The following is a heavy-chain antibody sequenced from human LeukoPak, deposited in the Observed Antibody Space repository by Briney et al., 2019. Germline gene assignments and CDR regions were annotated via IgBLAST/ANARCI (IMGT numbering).Heavy chain of an antibody. J-gene: IGHJ4*02. V-gene: IGHV3-23*01. CDR3: AKDEYGDSSAWYVFDY. CDR1: GFTFSSYA. D-gene: IGHD6-19*01. CDR2: ISSYDDAT. Sequence: QPGGSLRLSCAASGFTFSSYAMSWVRQAPGKGLEWVLTISSYDDATFYADSVKGRFTISRDNSKNTLYLHMNSLRAEDTGVYYCAKDEYGDSSAWYVFDYWGQGTLVTVSS.